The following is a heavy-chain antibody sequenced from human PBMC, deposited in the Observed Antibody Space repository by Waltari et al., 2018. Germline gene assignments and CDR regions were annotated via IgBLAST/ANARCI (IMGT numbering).Heavy chain of an antibody. CDR2: FDPEDGET. CDR3: ASVGWGIAARH. Sequence: GYTLTELSMHRVRQAPGKGLEWMGGFDPEDGETIYAQKFQGRVTMTEDTSTDTAYMELSSLRSEDTAVYYCASVGWGIAARHWGQGTLVTVSS. CDR1: GYTLTELS. V-gene: IGHV1-24*01. D-gene: IGHD6-6*01. J-gene: IGHJ4*02.